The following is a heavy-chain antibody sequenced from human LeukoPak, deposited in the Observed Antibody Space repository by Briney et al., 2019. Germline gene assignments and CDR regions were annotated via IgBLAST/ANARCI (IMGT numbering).Heavy chain of an antibody. Sequence: GGSQSLPCAASGFIVSSNYMSWVRQAPGKGLEWVSILYSGGNTYYADSVKGRFIISRDNSNNTLYLQMNSLRTEDTAVYYCARVGITLYGVVNFWGQGTPVTVSS. CDR3: ARVGITLYGVVNF. CDR2: LYSGGNT. CDR1: GFIVSSNY. D-gene: IGHD3-3*01. V-gene: IGHV3-53*01. J-gene: IGHJ4*02.